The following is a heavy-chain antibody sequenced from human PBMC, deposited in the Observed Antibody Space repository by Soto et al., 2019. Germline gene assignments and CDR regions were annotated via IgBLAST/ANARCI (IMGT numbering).Heavy chain of an antibody. CDR1: GFTFTTYG. V-gene: IGHV3-33*01. J-gene: IGHJ5*02. Sequence: QVQLVECGGGVVQPGGTLRLSCAASGFTFTTYGFHWVRQAPGKGLEWVAVIWYDGSKRNYVDSVKGRFTVSRDDSRSTLYLQMDSLRAEDTAVYYCTRDTCSTSSCLDAWGQGTLVTVSS. CDR3: TRDTCSTSSCLDA. CDR2: IWYDGSKR. D-gene: IGHD3-22*01.